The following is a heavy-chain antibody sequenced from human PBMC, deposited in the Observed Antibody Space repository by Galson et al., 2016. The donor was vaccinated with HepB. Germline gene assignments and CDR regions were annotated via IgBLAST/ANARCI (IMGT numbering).Heavy chain of an antibody. CDR2: DSMDGRRK. D-gene: IGHD2/OR15-2a*01. CDR1: GFTFHRRG. Sequence: LRLSCAASGFTFHRRGMHWVRQAPGKGLEWVAADSMDGRRKFYADSVKGRFTISRDNSNNMLFLQMSSLRVDDTAVYYCAKRHEYCPPVGCSVDSWGQGTLVSVSS. J-gene: IGHJ4*02. V-gene: IGHV3-30*18. CDR3: AKRHEYCPPVGCSVDS.